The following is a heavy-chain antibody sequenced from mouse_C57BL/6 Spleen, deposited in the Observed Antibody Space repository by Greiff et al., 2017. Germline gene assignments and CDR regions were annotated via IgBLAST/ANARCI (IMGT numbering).Heavy chain of an antibody. Sequence: QVQLQQSGTELVKPGASVKLSCKASGYTFTSYWMHWVKQRPGEGLEWIGNINPSKCGTNYNEKFKGKATLTVDKSSSTAYMQLSSLISEDSAVYYCAKFLRFAYWGQGTLVTFAA. CDR3: AKFLRFAY. CDR1: GYTFTSYW. J-gene: IGHJ3*01. V-gene: IGHV1-53*01. CDR2: INPSKCGT.